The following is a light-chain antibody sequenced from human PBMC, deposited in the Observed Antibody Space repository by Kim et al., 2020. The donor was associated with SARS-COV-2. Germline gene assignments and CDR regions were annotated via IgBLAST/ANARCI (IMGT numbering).Light chain of an antibody. V-gene: IGKV3-11*01. CDR2: AAS. CDR3: HQRRDWPNT. J-gene: IGKJ2*01. Sequence: LSPGERAPPSCRASQSVSSSYLAWYQQKPGQAPRLLIYAASNRATGIPARFSGSGSGTDFTLTISSLEPEDFVLYYCHQRRDWPNTFGQGTKLEI. CDR1: QSVSSSY.